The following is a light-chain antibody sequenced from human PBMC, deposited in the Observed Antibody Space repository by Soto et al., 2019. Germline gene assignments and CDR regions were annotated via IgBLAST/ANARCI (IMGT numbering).Light chain of an antibody. Sequence: EIVMTQSPATLSVSPGERATLSCRANQSVSSYLAWYQQKPGQAPRLLIYGASTRATGIPARFSGSGSGTEFTLTISSLLSEDFAIYYCQQYDNWPSITFGQGTRLEIK. CDR3: QQYDNWPSIT. CDR1: QSVSSY. V-gene: IGKV3-15*01. J-gene: IGKJ5*01. CDR2: GAS.